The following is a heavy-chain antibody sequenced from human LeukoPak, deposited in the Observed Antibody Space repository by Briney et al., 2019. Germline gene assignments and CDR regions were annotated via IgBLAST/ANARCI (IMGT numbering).Heavy chain of an antibody. Sequence: GRSLRLSCAASGFSFDDYAMQWVRQAPGKGLEWVSGIGWDGGGTVYADSVEGRFTISRDNAKNSLYLQMNSLGAEDTALYYCVKVTVAGFVDYWGQGTLVTVSS. J-gene: IGHJ4*02. V-gene: IGHV3-9*01. CDR3: VKVTVAGFVDY. CDR2: IGWDGGGT. D-gene: IGHD2-15*01. CDR1: GFSFDDYA.